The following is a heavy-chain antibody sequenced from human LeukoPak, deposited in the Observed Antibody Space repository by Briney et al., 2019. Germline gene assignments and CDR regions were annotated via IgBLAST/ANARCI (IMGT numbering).Heavy chain of an antibody. J-gene: IGHJ4*02. CDR1: GGSFSGYY. CDR2: INHSGST. D-gene: IGHD6-19*01. CDR3: ARDPSSGWYNDY. V-gene: IGHV4-34*01. Sequence: SETLSLTCAVYGGSFSGYYWSWIRQPPGKGLEWIGEINHSGSTNYNPSLKSRVTISVDTSKNQFSLKLSSVTAADTAVYYCARDPSSGWYNDYWGQGTLVTVSS.